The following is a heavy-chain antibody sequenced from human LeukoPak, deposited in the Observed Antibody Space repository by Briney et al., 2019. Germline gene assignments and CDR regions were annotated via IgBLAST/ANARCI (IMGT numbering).Heavy chain of an antibody. D-gene: IGHD3-16*01. CDR1: GASIGSSTYH. J-gene: IGHJ4*02. V-gene: IGHV4-39*01. CDR3: ARHGIDVLLKDYYFDY. Sequence: SETLSLTCTVSGASIGSSTYHWGWIRQPPGKGLEWIGSTFFSGSTYYNPSLKSRATISVDTSKNQFSLRLSSVTAADTAVYYCARHGIDVLLKDYYFDYWGQGTRVTVSS. CDR2: TFFSGST.